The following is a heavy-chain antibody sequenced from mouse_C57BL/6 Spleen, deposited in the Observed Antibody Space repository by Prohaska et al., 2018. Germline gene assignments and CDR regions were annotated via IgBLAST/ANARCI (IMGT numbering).Heavy chain of an antibody. CDR3: ARRPITTVVAPGYFDV. J-gene: IGHJ1*03. D-gene: IGHD1-1*01. Sequence: YNMHWVKQSHGKSLEWIGYINPNNGGTSYNQKFKGKATLTGNKSSSTAYMELRSLTSEDSAVYYCARRPITTVVAPGYFDVWGTGTTVTVSS. CDR1: YN. CDR2: INPNNGGT. V-gene: IGHV1-22*01.